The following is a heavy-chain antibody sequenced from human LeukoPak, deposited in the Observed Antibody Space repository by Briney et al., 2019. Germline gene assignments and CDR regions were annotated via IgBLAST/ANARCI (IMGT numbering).Heavy chain of an antibody. CDR2: IYWNDDK. CDR1: GFSLSTSGVG. Sequence: SDPTLVKPTQTLTLTCTFSGFSLSTSGVGVGWIRQPPGKALEWLALIYWNDDKRYSPSLKSRLTITKDTSKNQVVLTMTNMDPVDTATYYCAHRRAYYDSSGYYGEGGAFDIWGQGTMVTVSS. V-gene: IGHV2-5*01. J-gene: IGHJ3*02. D-gene: IGHD3-22*01. CDR3: AHRRAYYDSSGYYGEGGAFDI.